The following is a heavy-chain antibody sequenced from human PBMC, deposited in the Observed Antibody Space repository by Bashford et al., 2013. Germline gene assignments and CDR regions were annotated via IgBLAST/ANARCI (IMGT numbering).Heavy chain of an antibody. J-gene: IGHJ4*02. D-gene: IGHD3-22*01. CDR1: GFSLSHYS. V-gene: IGHV3-21*01. CDR2: ISSRSDYI. CDR3: ATERNYESSGYQSLLY. Sequence: GSLRLSCEVSGFSLSHYSMYWVRQAPGKGLEWVSLISSRSDYIYYAESLKGRFTISRDNGKNSLYLQMNSLRAEDTAVYYCATERNYESSGYQSLLYWGQGTQVTVSS.